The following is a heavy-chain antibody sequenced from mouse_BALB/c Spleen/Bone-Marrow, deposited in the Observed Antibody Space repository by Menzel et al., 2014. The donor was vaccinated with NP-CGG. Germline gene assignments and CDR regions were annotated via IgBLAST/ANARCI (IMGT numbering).Heavy chain of an antibody. CDR3: ARGRGWYFDY. D-gene: IGHD2-3*01. CDR1: GYAFSNYW. J-gene: IGHJ2*01. Sequence: VQLQESGAELVRPGSSVKISCKASGYAFSNYWMNWVKRRPGQGLEWIGQIYPGDGDTNYNGKFKGKATLTADKSSSTAYMQPSSLTSEDSAVYFCARGRGWYFDYWGQGTTLTVSS. CDR2: IYPGDGDT. V-gene: IGHV1-80*01.